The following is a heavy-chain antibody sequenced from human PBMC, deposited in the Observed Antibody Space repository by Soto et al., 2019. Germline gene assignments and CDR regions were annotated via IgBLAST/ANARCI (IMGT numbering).Heavy chain of an antibody. CDR1: GYTFTSYG. J-gene: IGHJ5*02. CDR3: ARERTAEDWFDP. CDR2: ISAYNGNT. Sequence: RASVKVSCKASGYTFTSYGISWVRQAPGQGLEWMGWISAYNGNTNYAQKFQGRVTMTTDTSTSTAYMELRSLRSDDTAVYYCARERTAEDWFDPWGQGTLVTVSS. V-gene: IGHV1-18*01.